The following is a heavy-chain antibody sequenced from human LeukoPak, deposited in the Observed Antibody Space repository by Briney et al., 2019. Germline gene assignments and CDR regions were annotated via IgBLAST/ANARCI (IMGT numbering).Heavy chain of an antibody. CDR2: IRSKAYTGTT. D-gene: IGHD6-19*01. V-gene: IGHV3-49*04. J-gene: IGHJ4*02. CDR1: GFTFGDYA. Sequence: SLRLSCTASGFTFGDYAMSWVRQAPGKGLEWVGFIRSKAYTGTTEYAASVKGRFTISRDDSKSIAYLQMNSLKTEDTAVYYCTRALRIAVAGTKYYFDYWGQGTLVTVSS. CDR3: TRALRIAVAGTKYYFDY.